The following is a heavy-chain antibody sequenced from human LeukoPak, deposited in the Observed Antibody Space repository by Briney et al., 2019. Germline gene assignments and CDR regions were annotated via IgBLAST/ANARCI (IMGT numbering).Heavy chain of an antibody. D-gene: IGHD4-17*01. CDR2: IYYSGST. V-gene: IGHV4-59*01. Sequence: SETLSLTCTVSGCSISSYDWSWIRQPPGKGLEWIGYIYYSGSTNYNPSLKSRVTISVDTSKNHYSLKLSSVTAADTGVYYCARVAVTRSSLYYFAYWGQGTLVTVSS. CDR3: ARVAVTRSSLYYFAY. J-gene: IGHJ4*02. CDR1: GCSISSYD.